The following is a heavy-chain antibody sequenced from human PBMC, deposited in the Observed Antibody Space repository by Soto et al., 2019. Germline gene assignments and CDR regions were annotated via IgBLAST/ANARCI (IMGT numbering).Heavy chain of an antibody. CDR2: IYFSGTT. V-gene: IGHV4-39*01. D-gene: IGHD5-18*01. J-gene: IGHJ6*02. CDR3: ARSLACTADPPYYHYFYGLDV. Sequence: SETLSLTCTVSGGAIATTSYHWDWIRQPPGKGLEWIGAIYFSGTTYYKPSLKSRVTISVDTSKNQFSLKLSSVTAADTAVYYCARSLACTADPPYYHYFYGLDVWGQGTTVTVSS. CDR1: GGAIATTSYH.